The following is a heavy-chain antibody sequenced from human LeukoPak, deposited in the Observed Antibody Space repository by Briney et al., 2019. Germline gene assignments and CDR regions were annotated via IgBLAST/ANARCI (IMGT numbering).Heavy chain of an antibody. CDR3: ARATYYYDSSGPDIGY. V-gene: IGHV1-2*02. CDR2: INPNSGGT. CDR1: GYTFTSYD. D-gene: IGHD3-22*01. Sequence: ASVKVSCKASGYTFTSYDINWARQATGQGLEWMGWINPNSGGTNYAQKFQGRVTMTRDTSISTAYMELNRLRSDDTAVYYCARATYYYDSSGPDIGYWGQGTLVTVSS. J-gene: IGHJ4*02.